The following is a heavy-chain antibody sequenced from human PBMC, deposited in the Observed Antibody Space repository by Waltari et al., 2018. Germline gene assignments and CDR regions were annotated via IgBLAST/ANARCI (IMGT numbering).Heavy chain of an antibody. J-gene: IGHJ5*02. Sequence: EVQLVESGGGLVQPGGSLRLSCGASGFTFSTYAMSCVRQAPGKGLEWVSAISGSGGSTYYADSVKGRFTISRDNSKNTLYLQMNSLRAEDTAVYYCAKDGYGGYNWFDPWGQGTLVTVSS. CDR2: ISGSGGST. D-gene: IGHD4-17*01. V-gene: IGHV3-23*04. CDR1: GFTFSTYA. CDR3: AKDGYGGYNWFDP.